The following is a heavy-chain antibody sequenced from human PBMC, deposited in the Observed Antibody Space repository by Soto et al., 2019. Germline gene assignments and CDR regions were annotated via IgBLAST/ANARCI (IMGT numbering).Heavy chain of an antibody. CDR3: AKERDCSSTSCPYGMDV. D-gene: IGHD2-2*01. CDR1: GFTFSNAW. J-gene: IGHJ6*02. CDR2: ISYDGSNK. Sequence: GGSLRLSCAASGFTFSNAWINWVRQAPGKGLEWVAVISYDGSNKYYADSVKGRFTISRDNSKNTLYLQMNSLRAEDTAVYYCAKERDCSSTSCPYGMDVWGQGTTVTVSS. V-gene: IGHV3-30*18.